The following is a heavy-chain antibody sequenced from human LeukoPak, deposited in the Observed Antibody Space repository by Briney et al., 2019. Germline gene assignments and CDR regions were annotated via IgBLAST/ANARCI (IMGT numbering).Heavy chain of an antibody. CDR1: GSTFTSSA. D-gene: IGHD6-13*01. CDR2: IVVGSGNT. J-gene: IGHJ6*02. V-gene: IGHV1-58*01. Sequence: GASVKVSCKASGSTFTSSAVQWVRQARGQRLEWIGWIVVGSGNTNYAQKFQERVTITRDMSTSTAYMELSSLRSEDTAVYYCAASPIAAADDYYYGMDVWGQGTTVTVSS. CDR3: AASPIAAADDYYYGMDV.